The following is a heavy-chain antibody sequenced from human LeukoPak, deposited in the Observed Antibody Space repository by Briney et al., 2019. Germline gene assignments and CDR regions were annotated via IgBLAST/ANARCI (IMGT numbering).Heavy chain of an antibody. CDR1: GGSISSYY. CDR3: ARHHGWYFDFLNY. CDR2: IYTSGST. V-gene: IGHV4-4*07. D-gene: IGHD6-19*01. J-gene: IGHJ4*02. Sequence: PSETLSLTCTVSGGSISSYYRSWIRQPAGKGLEWIGRIYTSGSTNYNPSLKSRVTMSVDTSKNPFSLKLSSVTAADTAVYYCARHHGWYFDFLNYWGQGTLVTVSS.